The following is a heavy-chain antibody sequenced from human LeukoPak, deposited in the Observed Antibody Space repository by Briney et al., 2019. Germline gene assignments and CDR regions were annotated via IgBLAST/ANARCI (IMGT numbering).Heavy chain of an antibody. CDR3: ARDLGLRGST. Sequence: PGGSLRLSCEVSGFTFSDSWMHWVRQTPGKGLVWVSRMYGDMREISYADSVKGRFTTSRDNAKNTVYLQMHSLRGDDTAVYYCARDLGLRGSTWGQGTLVTVSS. D-gene: IGHD4-23*01. V-gene: IGHV3-74*01. J-gene: IGHJ5*02. CDR2: MYGDMREI. CDR1: GFTFSDSW.